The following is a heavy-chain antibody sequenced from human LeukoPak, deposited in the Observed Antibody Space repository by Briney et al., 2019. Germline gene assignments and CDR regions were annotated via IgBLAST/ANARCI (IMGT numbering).Heavy chain of an antibody. Sequence: SETLSLTCTVSGGSISSSSYYWGWIRQPPGKGLEWIGSIYYSGSTYYNPSLKSRVTISVDTSKNQFSLKLSSVTAADTAVYYCARLSYSSGWYYLDYWGQGTLVTVSS. CDR2: IYYSGST. J-gene: IGHJ4*02. D-gene: IGHD6-19*01. CDR1: GGSISSSSYY. V-gene: IGHV4-39*01. CDR3: ARLSYSSGWYYLDY.